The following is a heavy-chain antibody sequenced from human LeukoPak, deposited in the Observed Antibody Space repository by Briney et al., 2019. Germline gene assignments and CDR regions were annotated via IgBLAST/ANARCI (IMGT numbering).Heavy chain of an antibody. D-gene: IGHD3-10*01. CDR2: ISSSGSTI. V-gene: IGHV3-48*03. CDR3: AVEGGSGSGLFDY. J-gene: IGHJ4*02. CDR1: GFTFSSYE. Sequence: PGGSLRLSCAASGFTFSSYEMNWVRQAPGKGLEWVSYISSSGSTIYYADSVKGRFTISRDNAKNSLYLQMNSLRAEDTALYYCAVEGGSGSGLFDYWGQGTLVTVSS.